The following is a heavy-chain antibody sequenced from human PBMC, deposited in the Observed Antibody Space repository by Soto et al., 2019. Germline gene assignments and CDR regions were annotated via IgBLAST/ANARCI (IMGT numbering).Heavy chain of an antibody. V-gene: IGHV4-30-2*01. D-gene: IGHD2-15*01. CDR1: GGSISSGGYS. J-gene: IGHJ5*02. CDR3: ARAPSLYCSGGSCLENWFDP. Sequence: QLQLQESGSGLVKPSQTLSLTCAVSGGSISSGGYSWSWIRQPPGKGLEWIGYIYHSGSTYYNPSLKSRVTISVDRSKNQFSLKLSSVTAADTAVYYCARAPSLYCSGGSCLENWFDPWGQGTLVTVSS. CDR2: IYHSGST.